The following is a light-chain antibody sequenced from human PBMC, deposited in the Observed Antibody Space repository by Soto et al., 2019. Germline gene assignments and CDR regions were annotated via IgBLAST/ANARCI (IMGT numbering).Light chain of an antibody. CDR1: QSVSRW. J-gene: IGKJ1*01. V-gene: IGKV1-5*01. CDR2: DVS. CDR3: QQYSSYAS. Sequence: DIQMTQSPSTLSASLGDRVTITCRASQSVSRWLAWYQQKPGKAPKLLISDVSNLERGVPSRFSGSGSGTEFTLTISSLETDDVATYYYQQYSSYASFGQGTKVDSK.